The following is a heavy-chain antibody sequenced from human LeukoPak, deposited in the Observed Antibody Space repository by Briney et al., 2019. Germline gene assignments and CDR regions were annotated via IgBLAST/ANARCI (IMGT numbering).Heavy chain of an antibody. J-gene: IGHJ4*02. CDR3: TTGTWIQLWLADY. Sequence: PGGPLRLSCKGSGFTFTNACMSWVRLAPGKGLEWVGHIKSQTDGGTTDYAAPVKGRFTISRDDSKNTLYLQLNSLKTEDTAAYYCTTGTWIQLWLADYWGQGTLVTVSS. V-gene: IGHV3-15*01. CDR1: GFTFTNAC. D-gene: IGHD5-18*01. CDR2: IKSQTDGGTT.